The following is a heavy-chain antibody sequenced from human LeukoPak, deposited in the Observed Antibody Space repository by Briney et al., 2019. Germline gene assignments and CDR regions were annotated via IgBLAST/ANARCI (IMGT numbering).Heavy chain of an antibody. Sequence: SETLSLTCTVSGGSINSYNWNWIRQPPGKGLEWIGYISYNGSPDYNPSFKSRVSMSIDTSKKQFSLKVTSVTATDTAVYYCARHITNSGSAFDLWGRGTLVTVSS. V-gene: IGHV4-59*08. D-gene: IGHD3-10*01. CDR3: ARHITNSGSAFDL. J-gene: IGHJ2*01. CDR2: ISYNGSP. CDR1: GGSINSYN.